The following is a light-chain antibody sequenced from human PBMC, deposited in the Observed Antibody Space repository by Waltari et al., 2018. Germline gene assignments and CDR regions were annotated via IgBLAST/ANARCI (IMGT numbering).Light chain of an antibody. CDR3: QQGYSTPLT. CDR2: AAS. J-gene: IGKJ4*01. Sequence: DIQMTQSPSSLSASVGDRVTITCRASQPISIYLNWYQQKPGKPPKVLIYAASSLQSGVPSRYSGSGSGTDFTLTISSLQPEDFATFYCQQGYSTPLTFGGGTKVES. V-gene: IGKV1-39*01. CDR1: QPISIY.